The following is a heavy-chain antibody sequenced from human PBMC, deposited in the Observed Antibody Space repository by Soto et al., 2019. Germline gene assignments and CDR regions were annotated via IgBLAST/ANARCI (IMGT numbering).Heavy chain of an antibody. J-gene: IGHJ4*02. Sequence: GGSLRLSCAASGFTFSSYWMHWVRQVPGKGLLWVSRIDEYGSTINYADSVKGRFTISRDNARNTLYLEMNSLRAEDTALYYCTRDIGGKGAYWGPGTLVTVSS. CDR2: IDEYGSTI. D-gene: IGHD3-10*01. CDR3: TRDIGGKGAY. CDR1: GFTFSSYW. V-gene: IGHV3-74*01.